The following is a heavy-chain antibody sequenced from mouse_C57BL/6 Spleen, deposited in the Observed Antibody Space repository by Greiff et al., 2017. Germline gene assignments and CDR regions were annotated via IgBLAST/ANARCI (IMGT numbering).Heavy chain of an antibody. J-gene: IGHJ2*01. V-gene: IGHV5-4*01. Sequence: EVQGVESGGGLVKPGGSLKLSCAASGFTFSSYAMSWVRQTPEKRLEWVATISDGGSYTYYPDNVKGRFTISRDNAKNHLYLQMSHLKSEDTAMYYCARGGISGYFDYWGQGTTRTVSS. CDR1: GFTFSSYA. CDR2: ISDGGSYT. CDR3: ARGGISGYFDY.